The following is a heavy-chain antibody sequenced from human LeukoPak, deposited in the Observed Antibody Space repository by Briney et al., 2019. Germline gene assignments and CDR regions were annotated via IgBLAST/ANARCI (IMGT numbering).Heavy chain of an antibody. D-gene: IGHD3-16*02. Sequence: PGGSLRLSCAASGFTFSDYYMSWIRQAPGKGLEWVSYISGSGSTIYYADSVKGRFTISRDNAKNSLYLQMNSLRAEDTAVYYCARDRLRLGELSAYYFDYWGQGTLVTVSS. CDR2: ISGSGSTI. CDR3: ARDRLRLGELSAYYFDY. V-gene: IGHV3-11*01. J-gene: IGHJ4*02. CDR1: GFTFSDYY.